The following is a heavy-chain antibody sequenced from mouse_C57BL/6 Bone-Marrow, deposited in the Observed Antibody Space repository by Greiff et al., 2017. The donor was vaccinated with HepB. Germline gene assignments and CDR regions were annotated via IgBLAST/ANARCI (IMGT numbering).Heavy chain of an antibody. D-gene: IGHD4-1*01. J-gene: IGHJ2*01. CDR1: GYSITSGYY. CDR3: AREEGLTGTDFDY. Sequence: EVKLMESGPGLVKPSQSLSLTCSVPGYSITSGYYWTWIRQFPGNKLEWMGYISYDGSNNSNPSLTNRISITRYTSKNQFFLKLNSVTTEDTATYYCAREEGLTGTDFDYWGQGTTLTVSS. V-gene: IGHV3-6*01. CDR2: ISYDGSN.